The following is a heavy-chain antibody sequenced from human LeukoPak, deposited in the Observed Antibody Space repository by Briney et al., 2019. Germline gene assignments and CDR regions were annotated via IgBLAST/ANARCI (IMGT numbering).Heavy chain of an antibody. CDR2: IYYSGST. Sequence: SETLSLTCTVSGGSISSSSYYWGWIRQPPGKGLEWIGSIYYSGSTYYNPSLKSRATISVDTSKNQFSLKLSSVAAADTAVYYCARQQFGYYNSDNFDYWGQGTLVTVSS. V-gene: IGHV4-39*01. J-gene: IGHJ4*02. CDR3: ARQQFGYYNSDNFDY. D-gene: IGHD3-9*01. CDR1: GGSISSSSYY.